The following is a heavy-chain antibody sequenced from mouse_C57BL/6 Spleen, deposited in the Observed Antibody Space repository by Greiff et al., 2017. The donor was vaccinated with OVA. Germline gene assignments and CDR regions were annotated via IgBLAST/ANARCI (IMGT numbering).Heavy chain of an antibody. CDR1: GYTFTSYW. CDR2: INPSNGGT. CDR3: ARSITTVVEDYAMDY. J-gene: IGHJ4*01. Sequence: QVQLQQPGTELVKPGASVKLSCKASGYTFTSYWMHWVKQRPGKGLEWIGNINPSNGGTNYNEKLKSKATLTVDQSSSTAYMQLSSLTSEDSAVYYFARSITTVVEDYAMDYWGQGTSVTVSS. D-gene: IGHD1-1*01. V-gene: IGHV1-53*01.